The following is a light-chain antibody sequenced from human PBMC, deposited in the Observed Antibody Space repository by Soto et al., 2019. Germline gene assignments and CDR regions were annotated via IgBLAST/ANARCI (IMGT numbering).Light chain of an antibody. J-gene: IGLJ2*01. CDR1: SSNIGSNT. V-gene: IGLV1-44*01. CDR2: NNN. Sequence: QSVLTQPPSASGTPGQRVTISCSGRSSNIGSNTENWYQQLPGTAPELPIYNNNQRPSVVPDRFSGSKSGTSASLAISGLQSEDEADYYCAAWDDSLNGVVFGGGTKLTVL. CDR3: AAWDDSLNGVV.